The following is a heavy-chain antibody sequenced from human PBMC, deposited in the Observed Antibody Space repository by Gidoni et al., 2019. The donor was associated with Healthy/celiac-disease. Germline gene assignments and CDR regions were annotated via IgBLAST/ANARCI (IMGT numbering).Heavy chain of an antibody. D-gene: IGHD3-3*01. V-gene: IGHV1-69*19. J-gene: IGHJ6*02. Sequence: QVQLVQSGAEVKQPGSSVKVSCKASGGNFSSYAISWVRQAPGQGLEWMGGIIPIFGTANYAQKFQGRVTITADESTSTAYMELSSLRSEDTAVYYCARGTIFGVVKDYYYGMDVWGQGTTVTVSS. CDR1: GGNFSSYA. CDR3: ARGTIFGVVKDYYYGMDV. CDR2: IIPIFGTA.